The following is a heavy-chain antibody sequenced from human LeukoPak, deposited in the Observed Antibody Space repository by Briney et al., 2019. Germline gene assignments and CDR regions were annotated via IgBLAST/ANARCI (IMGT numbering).Heavy chain of an antibody. CDR3: ARGPNRYSSGWYYFDY. V-gene: IGHV4-59*01. CDR1: DGSISSYY. J-gene: IGHJ4*02. Sequence: SETLSLTCTVSDGSISSYYWSWIRQPPGKGLEWIGYIYYSGSTNYNPSLKSRVTISVDTSKSQFSLKLSSVTAADTAVYYCARGPNRYSSGWYYFDYWGRGTLVTVSS. CDR2: IYYSGST. D-gene: IGHD6-19*01.